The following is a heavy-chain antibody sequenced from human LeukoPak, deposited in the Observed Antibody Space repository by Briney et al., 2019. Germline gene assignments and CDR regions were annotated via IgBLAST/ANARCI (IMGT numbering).Heavy chain of an antibody. D-gene: IGHD1-26*01. CDR1: GGSFSDYY. V-gene: IGHV4-34*01. J-gene: IGHJ6*03. CDR2: INHRGSI. CDR3: ARGSSGSYYGNSYYYMDV. Sequence: PSETLSLTCAVYGGSFSDYYWSWIRQPPGKGLEWIGEINHRGSINYNPSLKSRVTISMDTSKNQFSLKLPSVTAADTAVYYCARGSSGSYYGNSYYYMDVWGKGTTVTVSS.